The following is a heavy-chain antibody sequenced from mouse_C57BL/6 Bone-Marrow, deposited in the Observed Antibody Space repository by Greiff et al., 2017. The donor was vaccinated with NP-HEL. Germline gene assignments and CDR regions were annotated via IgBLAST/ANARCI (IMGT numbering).Heavy chain of an antibody. D-gene: IGHD2-4*01. CDR1: GYAFSSSW. J-gene: IGHJ4*01. CDR2: IYPGDGDT. V-gene: IGHV1-82*01. Sequence: QVQLQQSGPELVKPGASVKISCKASGYAFSSSWMNWVKQRPGKGLEWIGRIYPGDGDTNYNGKFKGKATLTADKSSSTAYMQLSSLTSEDSAVYFCAQIYYNYVGAYAMDYWGQGTSVTVSS. CDR3: AQIYYNYVGAYAMDY.